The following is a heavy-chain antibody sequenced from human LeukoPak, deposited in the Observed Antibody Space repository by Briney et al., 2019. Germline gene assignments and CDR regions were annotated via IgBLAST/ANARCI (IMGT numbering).Heavy chain of an antibody. CDR3: ARPHYYYYYMDV. V-gene: IGHV3-7*01. CDR1: GFTFSSYW. Sequence: GGSLRLSCAASGFTFSSYWMTWVRQAPGKGLEWVANIKQDGSEKYYVDSMKGRFTISRDNAKNSLYLQMNSLRAEDTAVYYCARPHYYYYYMDVWGKGTTVTVSS. CDR2: IKQDGSEK. J-gene: IGHJ6*03.